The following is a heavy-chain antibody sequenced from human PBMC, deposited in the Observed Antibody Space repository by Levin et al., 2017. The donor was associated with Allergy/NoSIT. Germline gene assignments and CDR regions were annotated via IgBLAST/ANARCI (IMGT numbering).Heavy chain of an antibody. J-gene: IGHJ6*03. CDR3: SRRGTRDYYYYMDV. Sequence: GGSLRLSCQGSGYSFTSYWIGWVRQMPGKGLEWMGNIYPGDSDTRYSPSFQGQVTISADKSIITAYLQWSRLKASATAIYYCSRRGTRDYYYYMDVWGKGTTVTVSS. D-gene: IGHD1-1*01. CDR1: GYSFTSYW. V-gene: IGHV5-51*01. CDR2: IYPGDSDT.